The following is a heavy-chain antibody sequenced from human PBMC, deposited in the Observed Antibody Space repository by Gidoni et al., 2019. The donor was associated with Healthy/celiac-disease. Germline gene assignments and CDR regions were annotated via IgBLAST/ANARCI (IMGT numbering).Heavy chain of an antibody. CDR2: ISYDGSNK. CDR3: ARDVEDFGVTYFDY. J-gene: IGHJ4*02. CDR1: GFTFSSYA. V-gene: IGHV3-30*01. Sequence: QVQLVESGGGVVQPGRSLRLSCAAAGFTFSSYAMHWVRQAPGKGLEWVEVISYDGSNKYYADSVKGRFTISRDNSKNTLYLQMNSLRAEDTAVYYCARDVEDFGVTYFDYWGQGTLVTVSS. D-gene: IGHD3-3*01.